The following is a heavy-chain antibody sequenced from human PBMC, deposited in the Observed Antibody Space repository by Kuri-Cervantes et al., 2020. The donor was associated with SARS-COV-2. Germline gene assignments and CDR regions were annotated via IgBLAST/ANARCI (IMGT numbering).Heavy chain of an antibody. CDR3: TTGVIVVVVAASGIDY. CDR1: GFTFSNAW. J-gene: IGHJ4*02. CDR2: IKSKTDGGTT. Sequence: GESLKISCAASGFTFSNAWMNWVRQAPGKGLEWVGRIKSKTDGGTTDYAAPVKGRFTISRDDSKNTLYLQMNSLKTEDTAVYYCTTGVIVVVVAASGIDYWGQGTLVTVSS. D-gene: IGHD2-15*01. V-gene: IGHV3-15*07.